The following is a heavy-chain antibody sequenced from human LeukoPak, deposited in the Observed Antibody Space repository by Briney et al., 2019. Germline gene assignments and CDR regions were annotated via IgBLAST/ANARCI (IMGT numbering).Heavy chain of an antibody. CDR1: GFTFSSYA. Sequence: GGSLRLSCAASGFTFSSYAMHWVRQAPGKGLEWVAVISYDGSNKYYADSVKGRFTISRDNAKNSLYLQMNSLRAEDTALYYCAKAGFNYDYVWGSYRLPPYFDYWGQGTLVTVSS. V-gene: IGHV3-30-3*01. CDR2: ISYDGSNK. J-gene: IGHJ4*02. CDR3: AKAGFNYDYVWGSYRLPPYFDY. D-gene: IGHD3-16*02.